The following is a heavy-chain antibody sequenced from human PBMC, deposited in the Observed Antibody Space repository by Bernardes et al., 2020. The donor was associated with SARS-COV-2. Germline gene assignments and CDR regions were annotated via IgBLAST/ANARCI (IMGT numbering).Heavy chain of an antibody. Sequence: GGSLRLSCSASGFTFSSYGMHWVRQAPGKGLEWVAFIWYDGSNKYYADSVKGRFTISRDNSKNTLYLQMNSLRAEETAVYYCARKSDGMDVWGQGTTVTVSS. CDR3: ARKSDGMDV. CDR2: IWYDGSNK. V-gene: IGHV3-33*01. J-gene: IGHJ6*02. D-gene: IGHD2-21*01. CDR1: GFTFSSYG.